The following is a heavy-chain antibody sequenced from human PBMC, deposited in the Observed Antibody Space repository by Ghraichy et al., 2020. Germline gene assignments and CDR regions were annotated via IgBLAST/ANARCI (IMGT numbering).Heavy chain of an antibody. V-gene: IGHV1-24*01. CDR2: FDPEDGET. CDR3: ATGGPASRWLQWYFDL. D-gene: IGHD5-24*01. J-gene: IGHJ2*01. CDR1: GYTLTELS. Sequence: ASVKVSCKVSGYTLTELSMHWVRQAPGKGLEWMGGFDPEDGETIYAQKFQGRVTMTEDTSTDTAYMELSSLRSEDTAVYYCATGGPASRWLQWYFDLWGRGTLVTVSS.